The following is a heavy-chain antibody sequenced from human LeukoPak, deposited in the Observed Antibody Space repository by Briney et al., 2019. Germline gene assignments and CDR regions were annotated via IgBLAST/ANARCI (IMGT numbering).Heavy chain of an antibody. V-gene: IGHV1-46*04. CDR2: INPSSGSA. CDR3: ARDCTNGVCYTEDAFDI. Sequence: ASVTVSCTASGYTFTRYYIHWVRQAPGQGLEWMGIINPSSGSANYAQKLQGRVTMTRDTSTSTVYMELSSLRSEDTAVYYCARDCTNGVCYTEDAFDIWGQGTMVTVSS. D-gene: IGHD2-8*01. J-gene: IGHJ3*02. CDR1: GYTFTRYY.